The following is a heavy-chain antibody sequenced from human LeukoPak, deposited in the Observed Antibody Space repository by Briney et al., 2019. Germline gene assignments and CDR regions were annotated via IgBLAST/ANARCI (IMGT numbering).Heavy chain of an antibody. CDR2: IYPSGST. D-gene: IGHD3-10*01. V-gene: IGHV4-61*02. Sequence: PSETLSLTCTVSNGSISSGSYYWSWIRQPAGKGLEWIGRIYPSGSTKYNPSLKSRVTISLDTSKNQFSLKLSSVTAADTAVYYCARAHYYGSISIDYWAQGTLVTVSS. CDR3: ARAHYYGSISIDY. CDR1: NGSISSGSYY. J-gene: IGHJ4*02.